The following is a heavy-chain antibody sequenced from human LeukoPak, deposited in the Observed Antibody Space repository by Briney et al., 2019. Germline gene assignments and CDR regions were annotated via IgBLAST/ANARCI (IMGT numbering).Heavy chain of an antibody. Sequence: QPGGSLRLSCAASGFTFSSYAMSWVRQAPGKGLEWVSAISGSGGSTYYAAPGKGRFTISRDNSKNTLYLQMNSLRAEDTAVYYCAKWTPRNIAAAGVDPWGQGTLVTVSS. D-gene: IGHD6-13*01. J-gene: IGHJ5*02. CDR1: GFTFSSYA. CDR3: AKWTPRNIAAAGVDP. V-gene: IGHV3-23*01. CDR2: ISGSGGST.